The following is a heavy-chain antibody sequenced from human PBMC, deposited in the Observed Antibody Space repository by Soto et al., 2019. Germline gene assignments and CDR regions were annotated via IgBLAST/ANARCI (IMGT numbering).Heavy chain of an antibody. V-gene: IGHV1-18*01. CDR1: GYTFTNYG. J-gene: IGHJ4*02. D-gene: IGHD2-15*01. CDR3: ARGIYSDY. CDR2: ISTYNRHT. Sequence: ASVKVCCKASGYTFTNYGLSWVRQAPGQGLEWMGWISTYNRHTNYAQKLQGRVTMTTDTSTSTAYMELRSLSSDDTAVYYCARGIYSDYWGQGTLVTVSS.